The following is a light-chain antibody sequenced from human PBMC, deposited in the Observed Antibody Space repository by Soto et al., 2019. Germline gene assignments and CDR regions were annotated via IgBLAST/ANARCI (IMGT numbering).Light chain of an antibody. CDR2: DNN. CDR1: TSNIGTHD. V-gene: IGLV1-51*01. J-gene: IGLJ2*01. CDR3: ATWDSSLGAGV. Sequence: QSALTQSPSVSAAPGQKVTISCSGSTSNIGTHDVAWYQQFPGTAPKLLIYDNNDRPSGIPDRFSGSKSGTSATLGITGLQTGDEADYYCATWDSSLGAGVFGGGTQLTVL.